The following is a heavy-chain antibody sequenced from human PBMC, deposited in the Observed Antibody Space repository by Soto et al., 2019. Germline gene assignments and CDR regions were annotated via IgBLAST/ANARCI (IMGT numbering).Heavy chain of an antibody. J-gene: IGHJ4*02. CDR2: FDPEDGET. CDR1: GYTLTELS. V-gene: IGHV1-24*01. CDR3: TNFITILGVFTSYYFDY. D-gene: IGHD3-3*01. Sequence: ASVKVSCKVSGYTLTELSMHWVRQAPGKGLEWMGGFDPEDGETIYAQKFQGRVTMTEDTSTDTAYMELSSLRSEDTAVYYCTNFITILGVFTSYYFDYCGQVTLFIFSS.